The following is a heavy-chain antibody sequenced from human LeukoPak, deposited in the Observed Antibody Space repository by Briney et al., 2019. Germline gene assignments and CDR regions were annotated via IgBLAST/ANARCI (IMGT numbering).Heavy chain of an antibody. CDR3: ARDEIGRLQGPFDH. CDR1: GGTFSSYA. CDR2: IIPIFGTA. V-gene: IGHV1-69*05. J-gene: IGHJ4*02. D-gene: IGHD5-24*01. Sequence: ASVKVSCKASGGTFSSYAISWVRQAPGQGLEWMGGIIPIFGTANYAQKFQGRVTITTDESTSTAYMELSSLRSEDTAVYYCARDEIGRLQGPFDHWGQGTLVTVSS.